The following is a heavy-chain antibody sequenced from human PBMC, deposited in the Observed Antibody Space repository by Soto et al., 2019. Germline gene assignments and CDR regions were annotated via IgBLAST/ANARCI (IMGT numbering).Heavy chain of an antibody. D-gene: IGHD3-22*01. CDR3: ARDGYAGTGYYNRYYYGMDV. Sequence: SGGSLRLSCAASGFTFSSYSMNWVRQAPGKGLEWVSYITGTGSTIYYADSVKGRFTISRDNAKNSLYLQMSRLRDEDTAMYYCARDGYAGTGYYNRYYYGMDVWGQG. J-gene: IGHJ6*02. CDR2: ITGTGSTI. V-gene: IGHV3-48*02. CDR1: GFTFSSYS.